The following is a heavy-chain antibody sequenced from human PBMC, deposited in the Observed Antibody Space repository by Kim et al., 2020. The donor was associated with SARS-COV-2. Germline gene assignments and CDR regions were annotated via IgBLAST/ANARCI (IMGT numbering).Heavy chain of an antibody. Sequence: VGSLRLSCAAAGFTISSYEMNWVRQATGQGLEWVAYIDLRGRTMYYADSVKGRFTISRYNAKTSVYLQIDSLRAEDPAIYYCARDDYCGNSFVDALDFWGQGTMVNASS. CDR3: ARDDYCGNSFVDALDF. J-gene: IGHJ3*01. CDR1: GFTISSYE. D-gene: IGHD4-17*01. CDR2: IDLRGRTM. V-gene: IGHV3-48*03.